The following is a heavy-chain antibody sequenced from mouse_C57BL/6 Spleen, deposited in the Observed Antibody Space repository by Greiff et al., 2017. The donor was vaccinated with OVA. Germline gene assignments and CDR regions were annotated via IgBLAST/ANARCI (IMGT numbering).Heavy chain of an antibody. D-gene: IGHD1-1*01. CDR3: ARDEITTVVFDY. CDR1: GYTFTSYD. Sequence: QVQLKQSGPELVKPGASVKLSCKASGYTFTSYDINWVKQRPGQGLEWIGWIYPRDGRTKYNEKFKGKATLTVDTSSSTAYMELHSLTSEDSAVYFCARDEITTVVFDYWGQGTTLTVSS. V-gene: IGHV1-85*01. CDR2: IYPRDGRT. J-gene: IGHJ2*01.